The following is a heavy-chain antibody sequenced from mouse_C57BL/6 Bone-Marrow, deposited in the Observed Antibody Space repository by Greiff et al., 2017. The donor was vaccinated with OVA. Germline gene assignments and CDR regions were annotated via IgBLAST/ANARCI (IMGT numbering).Heavy chain of an antibody. CDR2: IYPGSGNT. CDR1: GYTFTDYY. V-gene: IGHV1-76*01. CDR3: AGGYDSNYDYFDY. Sequence: VQLQQSGAELVRPGASVKLSCKASGYTFTDYYINWVKQRPGQGLEWIARIYPGSGNTYYNEKFKGKATLTADKSSSTAYMQLSSLTSEDSAVYFCAGGYDSNYDYFDYWGQGTTLTVSS. D-gene: IGHD2-5*01. J-gene: IGHJ2*01.